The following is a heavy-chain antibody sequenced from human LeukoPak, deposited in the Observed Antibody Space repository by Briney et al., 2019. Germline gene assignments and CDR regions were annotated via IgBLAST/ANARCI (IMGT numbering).Heavy chain of an antibody. D-gene: IGHD3-3*01. J-gene: IGHJ3*02. CDR3: ATSTYYDFWSGYYPDAFDI. CDR2: ISGSGGST. V-gene: IGHV3-23*01. CDR1: GFTFSSYA. Sequence: GGSLRLSCAASGFTFSSYAMSGVRQAPGKGLEWVSAISGSGGSTYYADSVKGRFTISRDNSKNTLYLQMNSLRAEDTAVYYCATSTYYDFWSGYYPDAFDIWGQGTMVTVSS.